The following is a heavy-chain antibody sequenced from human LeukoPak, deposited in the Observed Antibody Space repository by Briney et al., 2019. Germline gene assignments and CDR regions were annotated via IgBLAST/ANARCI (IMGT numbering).Heavy chain of an antibody. CDR1: GGSISSGDYY. CDR2: IYYSGST. Sequence: PSETLSLTCTVSGGSISSGDYYWSWIRQPPGKGLEWIGYIYYSGSTYYNPSLKSRVTISVDTSKNQFSLKLSSVTAADTAVYYCARGFDGSGSSLYYFDYWGQGTLVTVSS. CDR3: ARGFDGSGSSLYYFDY. J-gene: IGHJ4*02. V-gene: IGHV4-30-4*01. D-gene: IGHD3-10*01.